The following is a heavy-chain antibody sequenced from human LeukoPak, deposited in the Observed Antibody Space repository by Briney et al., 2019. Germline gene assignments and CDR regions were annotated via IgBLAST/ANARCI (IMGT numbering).Heavy chain of an antibody. CDR2: ISSSSSYI. Sequence: GGSLRLSCAASGFTFSSYAMSWVRQAPGKGLEWVSSISSSSSYIYYADSVKGRFTISRDNAKNSLYLQMNSLRAEDTAVYYCARDGGDVLRYFDWLYGYFDYWGQGTLVTVSS. CDR1: GFTFSSYA. V-gene: IGHV3-21*01. J-gene: IGHJ4*02. CDR3: ARDGGDVLRYFDWLYGYFDY. D-gene: IGHD3-9*01.